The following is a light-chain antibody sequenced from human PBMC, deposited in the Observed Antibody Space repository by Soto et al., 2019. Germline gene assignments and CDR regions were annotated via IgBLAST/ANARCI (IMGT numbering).Light chain of an antibody. Sequence: EIVMTQSPDTLSVSPGERATLSCRASQSVSSNLAWYQQKPGQAPRLLIYGASTRATGIPARFSGSGSGTEFTLTLSSLQSEDFAVYYCQQYNNWPPKWTFGQGTKVEIK. V-gene: IGKV3-15*01. CDR2: GAS. CDR3: QQYNNWPPKWT. CDR1: QSVSSN. J-gene: IGKJ1*01.